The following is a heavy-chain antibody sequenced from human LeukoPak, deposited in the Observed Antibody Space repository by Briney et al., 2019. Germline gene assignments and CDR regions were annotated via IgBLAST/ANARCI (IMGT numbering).Heavy chain of an antibody. CDR3: AKDRWSSPISSFDI. J-gene: IGHJ3*02. CDR1: GFTFNSYA. CDR2: ISGSSGST. Sequence: GGSLRLSCAASGFTFNSYAMNWVRQAPGKGLEWVSGISGSSGSTYYADSVKGRFTISRDNSKNTLYLQMNSLRAEDTAVYYRAKDRWSSPISSFDIWGQGTMVTASS. D-gene: IGHD2/OR15-2a*01. V-gene: IGHV3-23*01.